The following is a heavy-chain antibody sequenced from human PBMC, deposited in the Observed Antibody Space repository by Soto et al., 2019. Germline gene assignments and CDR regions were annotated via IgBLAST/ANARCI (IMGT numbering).Heavy chain of an antibody. Sequence: QVQLVQSGAEVKPPGASVKVACKASGYPFTTYYIHWVRQAPGHGPEWMGIINPSADSSTSGGSASYAQKFQCRVTLTRDTSASTVYMELSSLGSEDTAIYYCARDANYALTFHYYGMDVW. J-gene: IGHJ6*01. D-gene: IGHD1-7*01. V-gene: IGHV1-46*01. CDR1: GYPFTTYY. CDR3: ARDANYALTFHYYGMDV. CDR2: INPSADSSTSGGSA.